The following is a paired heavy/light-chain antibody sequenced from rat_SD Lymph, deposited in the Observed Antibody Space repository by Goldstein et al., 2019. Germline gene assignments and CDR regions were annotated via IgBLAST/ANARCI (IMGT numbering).Light chain of an antibody. CDR3: LQHNSGWT. CDR1: QNINKY. CDR2: NTN. J-gene: IGKJ1*01. Sequence: DIQMTQSPSFLSASVGDRVTINCKASQNINKYLDWYQQKLGEAPKLLIYNTNSLHTGIPSRFSGSGSGTDFTLTISSLQPEDVATYFCLQHNSGWTFGGGTKLELK. V-gene: IGKV22S8*01.
Heavy chain of an antibody. CDR3: TRERILRIISPNWFAY. V-gene: IGHV5-29*01. J-gene: IGHJ3*01. CDR1: GFTFSNYG. Sequence: EVQLVESGGGLVQPGRSMKLSCAASGFTFSNYGMAWVRQAPTKGLEWVATISYDGSSTYYRDSVKGRFTISRDNAKSTLYLQMNSLRSEDTATYYCTRERILRIISPNWFAYWGQGTLVTVSS. D-gene: IGHD1-6*01. CDR2: ISYDGSST.